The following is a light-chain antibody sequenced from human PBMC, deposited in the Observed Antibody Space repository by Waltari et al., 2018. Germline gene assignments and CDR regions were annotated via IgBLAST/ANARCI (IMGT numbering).Light chain of an antibody. Sequence: DIQIPPSPSPLSASVGDRVTITGQASPDISSYLNWYQQKPGKAPKLLIYDASNLETGVPSRFSGSGSGTDFTFIISSLQPEDIATYYCQQYDNLPRTFGQGTKLEIK. CDR1: PDISSY. CDR2: DAS. CDR3: QQYDNLPRT. J-gene: IGKJ2*01. V-gene: IGKV1-33*01.